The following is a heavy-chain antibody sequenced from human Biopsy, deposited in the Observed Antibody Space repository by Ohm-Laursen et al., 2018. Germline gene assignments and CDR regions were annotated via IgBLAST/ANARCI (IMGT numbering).Heavy chain of an antibody. CDR1: GFTLTDSG. Sequence: SLRLSCSASGFTLTDSGMHWVRQAPGKGLEWVALISYGGSYKNHGDSVKGRFTISRDNSKNTLYLQMNSLRPEDTAVYYCAKQEGVAYGDIDYWGQGTLVTVSS. D-gene: IGHD3-10*01. CDR3: AKQEGVAYGDIDY. CDR2: ISYGGSYK. J-gene: IGHJ4*02. V-gene: IGHV3-30*18.